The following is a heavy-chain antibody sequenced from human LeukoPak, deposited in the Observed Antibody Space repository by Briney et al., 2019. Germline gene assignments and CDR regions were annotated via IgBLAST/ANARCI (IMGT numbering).Heavy chain of an antibody. Sequence: GGSLRLSCAASGFSFSSYWMHWVRQAPGKGLVWLSRINSDGSSTSYADSVKGRFTISRYNAKNTLYLQMNSLRAEDTAVYYCARGRQVVVVAAHNWFDPWGQGTLVTVSS. V-gene: IGHV3-74*01. CDR1: GFSFSSYW. CDR2: INSDGSST. J-gene: IGHJ5*02. D-gene: IGHD2-15*01. CDR3: ARGRQVVVVAAHNWFDP.